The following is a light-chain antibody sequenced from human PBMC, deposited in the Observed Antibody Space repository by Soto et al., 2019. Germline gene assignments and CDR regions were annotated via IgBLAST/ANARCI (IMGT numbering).Light chain of an antibody. CDR2: EVI. Sequence: QSALTQPPSASGSPGQSVTISCAGTSSDVGGYNFVSWYQQHPGKVPKLMIYEVIKRPSGVPDRFSGSKSGNTASLTGSGLHAEDEADYYCSSYSGSDNFVVFGGGTKVTVL. CDR3: SSYSGSDNFVV. V-gene: IGLV2-8*01. J-gene: IGLJ2*01. CDR1: SSDVGGYNF.